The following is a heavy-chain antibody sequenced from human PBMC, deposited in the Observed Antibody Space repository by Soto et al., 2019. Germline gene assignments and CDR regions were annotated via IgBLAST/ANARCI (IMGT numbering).Heavy chain of an antibody. CDR2: MYHSGST. D-gene: IGHD1-26*01. CDR3: ARSEAKGLDY. Sequence: PSETLSLTCTVSGGSISSGDYYWSWIRQPPGKGLEWIGYMYHSGSTYYNPSLKSRVTISIDRSKNQFSLKLSSVTAADTAVYYCARSEAKGLDYWGQGTLVTVSS. J-gene: IGHJ4*02. V-gene: IGHV4-30-2*01. CDR1: GGSISSGDYY.